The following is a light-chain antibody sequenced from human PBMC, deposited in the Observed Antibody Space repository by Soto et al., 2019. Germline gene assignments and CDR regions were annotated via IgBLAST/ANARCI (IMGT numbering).Light chain of an antibody. CDR3: QETYNTAT. V-gene: IGKV1-39*01. J-gene: IGKJ3*01. Sequence: DIQMTQSPSSLSASVGDRVTITCRASQNINSYLNWYQQKSGKAPKLLIYAASYLQSGVPSRFSGTGAGTDFTLTISSLQPEDIATYYCQETYNTATFGPGTKVEIK. CDR2: AAS. CDR1: QNINSY.